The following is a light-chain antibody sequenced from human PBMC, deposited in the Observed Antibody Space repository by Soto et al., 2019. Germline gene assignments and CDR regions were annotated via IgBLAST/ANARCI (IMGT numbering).Light chain of an antibody. CDR1: QTVRKNY. J-gene: IGKJ1*01. CDR3: QQYDNPPT. Sequence: EFLLTQYQGTLSLSPGERATLSCRASQTVRKNYLAWYQQKPGHAPRLLIYDASSRATGIPDRFSGSASGTDFPLTISRLEPEDSAVYHCQQYDNPPTFGQGTKVDIK. CDR2: DAS. V-gene: IGKV3-20*01.